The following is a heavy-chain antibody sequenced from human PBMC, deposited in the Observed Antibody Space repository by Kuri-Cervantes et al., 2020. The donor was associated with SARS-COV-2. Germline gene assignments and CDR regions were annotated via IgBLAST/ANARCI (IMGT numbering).Heavy chain of an antibody. CDR2: IASGGGST. D-gene: IGHD3-22*01. CDR1: GFTFSNSA. Sequence: LSLTCAASGFTFSNSAMSWVRQAPGKGLEWVSTIASGGGSTHYADPVKGRFTISRDNSKNTLYLQMNSLRAEDTAIYYCAKGALRIDMMVVEHTKNDYWGQGTRVTGSS. J-gene: IGHJ4*02. V-gene: IGHV3-23*01. CDR3: AKGALRIDMMVVEHTKNDY.